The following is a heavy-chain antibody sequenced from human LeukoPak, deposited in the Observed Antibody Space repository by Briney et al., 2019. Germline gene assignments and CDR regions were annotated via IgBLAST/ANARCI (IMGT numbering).Heavy chain of an antibody. Sequence: GGSLRLSCAASGFTFSSYGMHWVRQAPGKGLEWVAFIRYDGSNKYYADSVKGRFTISRDNSKNTLYLLMNSLRAEDTAVYYCAKPAGANYDILTGPYYYGMDVWGQGTTVTVSS. CDR1: GFTFSSYG. CDR3: AKPAGANYDILTGPYYYGMDV. J-gene: IGHJ6*02. CDR2: IRYDGSNK. V-gene: IGHV3-30*02. D-gene: IGHD3-9*01.